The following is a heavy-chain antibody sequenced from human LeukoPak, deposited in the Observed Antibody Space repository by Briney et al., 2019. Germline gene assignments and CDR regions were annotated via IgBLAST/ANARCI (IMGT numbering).Heavy chain of an antibody. CDR2: IYYSGST. D-gene: IGHD3-10*01. CDR3: ASRSPVGYYGSGSYLIDY. J-gene: IGHJ4*02. CDR1: GGSISSSSYY. V-gene: IGHV4-39*01. Sequence: SETLSLTCTVSGGSISSSSYYWGWIRQPPGKGLEWIGSIYYSGSTYYNPSLKSRVTISVDTPKNQFSLKLSSVTAADTAVYYCASRSPVGYYGSGSYLIDYWGQGTLVTVSS.